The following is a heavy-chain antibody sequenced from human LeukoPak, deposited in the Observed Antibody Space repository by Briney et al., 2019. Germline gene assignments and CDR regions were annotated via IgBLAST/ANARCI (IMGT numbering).Heavy chain of an antibody. CDR3: ARVTTVVTPGLDY. J-gene: IGHJ4*02. Sequence: SETLSLTCTVSGDSISSGAYYWSWIRQHPGKGLEWIGYIYYSGSTYYNPSLKSRVTISVDTSNNQFSLKLSSVTAADTAVYYCARVTTVVTPGLDYWGQGTLVTVSS. CDR1: GDSISSGAYY. D-gene: IGHD4-23*01. V-gene: IGHV4-31*03. CDR2: IYYSGST.